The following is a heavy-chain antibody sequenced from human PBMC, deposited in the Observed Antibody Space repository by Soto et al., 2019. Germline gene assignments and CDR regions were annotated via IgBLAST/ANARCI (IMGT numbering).Heavy chain of an antibody. CDR2: ITSSGGNT. V-gene: IGHV3-64*01. CDR1: GFTFSSYA. D-gene: IGHD2-21*01. Sequence: EVQLVESGGGLVQPGGSLRLSCAASGFTFSSYAMHWVRQAPGKGLEYVSAITSSGGNTDYGSSVKGRFTISRDNSKNTLFLQMGSLRAADMAVYYCARRIPFGYGMDVWGQGTTVTVSS. J-gene: IGHJ6*02. CDR3: ARRIPFGYGMDV.